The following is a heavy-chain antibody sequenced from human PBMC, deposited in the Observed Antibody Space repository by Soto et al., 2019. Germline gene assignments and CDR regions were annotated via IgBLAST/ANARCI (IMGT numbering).Heavy chain of an antibody. Sequence: PSETLSLTCTVSGGSISSGGYYWSWIRQHPGKGLEWIGYIYYSGSTYYNPSLKSRVTISVDTSKNQFSLKLSSVTAADTAVYYCARGRGPQWEPQNWFDPWGQGTLVTVSS. CDR2: IYYSGST. V-gene: IGHV4-31*03. CDR3: ARGRGPQWEPQNWFDP. J-gene: IGHJ5*02. D-gene: IGHD1-26*01. CDR1: GGSISSGGYY.